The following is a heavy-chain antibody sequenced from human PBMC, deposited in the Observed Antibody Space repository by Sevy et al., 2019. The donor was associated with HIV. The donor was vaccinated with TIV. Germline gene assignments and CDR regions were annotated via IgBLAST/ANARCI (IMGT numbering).Heavy chain of an antibody. V-gene: IGHV3-15*01. CDR1: GFTFSNAW. Sequence: GGSLRLSCAASGFTFSNAWMSWVRQAPGKGLEWVGHIKSKTDGGTTDYAAPVKGRFTISRDDSKNTLYLQMNSLKTEDTAVYYCTTEGRFKQQLGGDYWGQGTLVTVSS. D-gene: IGHD6-13*01. CDR2: IKSKTDGGTT. CDR3: TTEGRFKQQLGGDY. J-gene: IGHJ4*02.